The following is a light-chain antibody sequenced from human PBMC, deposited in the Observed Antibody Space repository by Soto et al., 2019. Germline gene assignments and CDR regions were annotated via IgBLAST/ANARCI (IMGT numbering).Light chain of an antibody. CDR2: TTV. Sequence: VVTQEPSLTVSPGGTVTLTCASSTGAVTSGHYPNWFQQKPGQAPRSLIYTTVNKHSWTPARFSGSLLGGKAALTLSGVQPEDEAEYYCLLYFGGSRVFGGGTKLTVL. V-gene: IGLV7-43*01. CDR3: LLYFGGSRV. CDR1: TGAVTSGHY. J-gene: IGLJ3*02.